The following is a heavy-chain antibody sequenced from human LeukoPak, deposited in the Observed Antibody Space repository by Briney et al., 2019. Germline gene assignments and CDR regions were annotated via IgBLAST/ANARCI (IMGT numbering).Heavy chain of an antibody. J-gene: IGHJ4*02. CDR2: INPNSGGT. D-gene: IGHD1-1*01. CDR1: GYTFTGYY. CDR3: ARDLRGMERRYAELDY. V-gene: IGHV1-2*02. Sequence: ASVKVSCKASGYTFTGYYMHWVRQAPGQGPEWMGWINPNSGGTNYAQKFQGRVTMTRDTSISTAYMELSRLRSDDTAVYYCARDLRGMERRYAELDYWGQGTLVTVSS.